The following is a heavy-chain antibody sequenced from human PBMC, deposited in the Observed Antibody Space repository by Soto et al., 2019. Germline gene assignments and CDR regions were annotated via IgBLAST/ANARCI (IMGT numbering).Heavy chain of an antibody. V-gene: IGHV4-59*01. Sequence: SETLCLTCAVSGGSISSYYWSWIRQPPGKGLEWIGYIYYSGSTNYNPSLKSRVTISVDTSKNQFSLKLSSVTAADTAVYYCAREALGYYYYGMAVWGQGTTVTVSS. CDR3: AREALGYYYYGMAV. D-gene: IGHD7-27*01. J-gene: IGHJ6*02. CDR1: GGSISSYY. CDR2: IYYSGST.